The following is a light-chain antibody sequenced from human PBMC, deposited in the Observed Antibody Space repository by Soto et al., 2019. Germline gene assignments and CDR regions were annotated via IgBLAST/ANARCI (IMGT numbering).Light chain of an antibody. V-gene: IGLV1-44*01. CDR3: VAWDDTMHGYV. CDR2: SNN. J-gene: IGLJ1*01. Sequence: QSVLTQPPSASGTPGQRVTISWSGSSSNIGSNTVNWYQQLPGTAPKLLIYSNNQRPSGVPDRFSGSKSGTSASLAISGLQSEDEADQYGVAWDDTMHGYVFGAGTKVNV. CDR1: SSNIGSNT.